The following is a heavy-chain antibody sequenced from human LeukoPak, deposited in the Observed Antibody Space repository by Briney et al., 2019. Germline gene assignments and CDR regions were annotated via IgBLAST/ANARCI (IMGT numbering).Heavy chain of an antibody. Sequence: SETLSLTCAVYGGSFSGYYWSWIRQPPGKGLEWIGYIYYSGSTNCNPSLKSRVTISVDTSKNQFSLKLSSVTAADTAVYYCARVYWDYDSSGHLGFGGMDVRGQGTTVTVSS. V-gene: IGHV4-59*01. J-gene: IGHJ6*02. CDR1: GGSFSGYY. D-gene: IGHD3-22*01. CDR3: ARVYWDYDSSGHLGFGGMDV. CDR2: IYYSGST.